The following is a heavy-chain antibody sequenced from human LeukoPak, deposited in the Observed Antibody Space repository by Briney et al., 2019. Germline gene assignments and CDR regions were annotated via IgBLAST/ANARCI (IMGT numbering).Heavy chain of an antibody. Sequence: GGSLRLSCAASGFTFSSYEMNWVRQAPGKGLEWVSLIYSGGSTYYADSVKGRFIISRDNSKNTLYLQMNSLRAEDTAVYYCAKEYYDILTGSYYFDYWGQGTLVTVSS. CDR2: IYSGGST. J-gene: IGHJ4*02. CDR1: GFTFSSYE. D-gene: IGHD3-9*01. CDR3: AKEYYDILTGSYYFDY. V-gene: IGHV3-66*01.